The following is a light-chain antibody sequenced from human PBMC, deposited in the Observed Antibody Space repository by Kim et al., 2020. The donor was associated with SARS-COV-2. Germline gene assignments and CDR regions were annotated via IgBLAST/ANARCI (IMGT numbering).Light chain of an antibody. CDR1: QSVNIF. V-gene: IGKV3-11*01. Sequence: PGDRATLSCRASQSVNIFLAWYQHRPGQAPRLLIYDATNRAPGIPARFSGSGSGTDFTLTISSLEPEDFAVYYCQERSNWPPITFGQGTRLE. CDR3: QERSNWPPIT. J-gene: IGKJ5*01. CDR2: DAT.